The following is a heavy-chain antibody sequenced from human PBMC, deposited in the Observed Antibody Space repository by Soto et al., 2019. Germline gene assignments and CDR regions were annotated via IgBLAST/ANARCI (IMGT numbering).Heavy chain of an antibody. CDR1: GYTFTGYY. D-gene: IGHD3-10*01. Sequence: ASVKVSCKASGYTFTGYYMHWVRQAPGQGLEWMGWINPNSGGTNYAQKFQGRVTMTRDTSISTAYMELSRLRSDDTAVYYCARAVYYYGSGSRNDDAFDIWGQGTMVTV. CDR2: INPNSGGT. V-gene: IGHV1-2*02. CDR3: ARAVYYYGSGSRNDDAFDI. J-gene: IGHJ3*02.